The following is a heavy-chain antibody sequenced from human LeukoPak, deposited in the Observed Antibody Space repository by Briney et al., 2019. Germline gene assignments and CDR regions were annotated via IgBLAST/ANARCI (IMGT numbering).Heavy chain of an antibody. CDR3: AKEGDSSGYYYADSNWFDP. CDR1: GFTFSSYA. D-gene: IGHD3-22*01. V-gene: IGHV3-23*01. CDR2: ISGSGGST. J-gene: IGHJ5*02. Sequence: GGSLRLSCAASGFTFSSYAMSWVRQAPGKGLEWVSAISGSGGSTYYADSVKGRFTISRDNSKNTLYLQMNSLRAEDTAVYYCAKEGDSSGYYYADSNWFDPWGQGTLVTVSS.